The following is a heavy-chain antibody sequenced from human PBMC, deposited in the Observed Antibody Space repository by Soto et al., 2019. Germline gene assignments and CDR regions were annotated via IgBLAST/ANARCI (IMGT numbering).Heavy chain of an antibody. CDR1: GGSISSSSYY. V-gene: IGHV4-39*01. CDR2: IYYSGST. D-gene: IGHD3-10*01. J-gene: IGHJ3*02. Sequence: QLQLLESGPGLVKPSETLSLTCTVSGGSISSSSYYWGWIRQPPGKGLEWIGSIYYSGSTYYNPSLKSRVTISVDTSKNQFSLKLSSVTAADTAVYYCASQRGFADAFDIWGQGTMVTVSS. CDR3: ASQRGFADAFDI.